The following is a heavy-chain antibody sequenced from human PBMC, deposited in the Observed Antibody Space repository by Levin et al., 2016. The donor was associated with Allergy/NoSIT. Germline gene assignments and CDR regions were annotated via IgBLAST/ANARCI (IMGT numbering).Heavy chain of an antibody. D-gene: IGHD5-24*01. V-gene: IGHV5-51*01. J-gene: IGHJ3*02. CDR2: IYPGDSDT. Sequence: VRQMPGKGLEWMGIIYPGDSDTRYSPSFQGQVTISADKSISTAYLQWSSLKASDTAMYYCAIPDGYNAAGSNAFDIWGQGTTVTVSS. CDR3: AIPDGYNAAGSNAFDI.